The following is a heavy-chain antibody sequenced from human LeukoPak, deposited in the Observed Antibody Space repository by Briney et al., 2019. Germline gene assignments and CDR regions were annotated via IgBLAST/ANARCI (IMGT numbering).Heavy chain of an antibody. CDR2: IYHSGST. V-gene: IGHV4-38-2*02. CDR3: ARDLYDFWNGYSFDY. J-gene: IGHJ4*02. Sequence: SETLSLTCIVSGYSISSGYYWGWIRQPPGKGLEWIGSIYHSGSTYYNPPLKSRVTISVDTSKNQFSLKLSSVTAADTAVYYCARDLYDFWNGYSFDYWGQGTLVTVSS. D-gene: IGHD3-3*01. CDR1: GYSISSGYY.